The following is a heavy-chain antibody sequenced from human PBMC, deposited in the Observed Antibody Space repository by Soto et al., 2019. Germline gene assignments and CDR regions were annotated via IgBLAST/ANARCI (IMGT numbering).Heavy chain of an antibody. CDR1: GFTFSSYA. J-gene: IGHJ4*02. CDR3: VKSLAAAGLYFDY. Sequence: PGGSLRLSCAASGFTFSSYAMSWLRQAPGKGLEYVSAISSNGGSTYYEDSVKGRFTISRDNSKNTLYLQMSSLRDEDTAVYYCVKSLAAAGLYFDYWGQETLVTVS. V-gene: IGHV3-64D*06. D-gene: IGHD6-13*01. CDR2: ISSNGGST.